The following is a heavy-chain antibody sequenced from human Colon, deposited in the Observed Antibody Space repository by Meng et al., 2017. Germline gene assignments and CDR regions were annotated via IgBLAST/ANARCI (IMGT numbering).Heavy chain of an antibody. Sequence: QVQLWQSGTEVKRPGASVKVSCKASGYSFSDCYIHWVRQAPGQGLEWMGWIVPNSGDTNYAQKFQGRVTMTRDTSISTTYMELIRLTSDDTAVYYCARSTPSLDYWGQGTLVTVSS. CDR2: IVPNSGDT. D-gene: IGHD2-15*01. CDR1: GYSFSDCY. CDR3: ARSTPSLDY. J-gene: IGHJ4*02. V-gene: IGHV1-2*02.